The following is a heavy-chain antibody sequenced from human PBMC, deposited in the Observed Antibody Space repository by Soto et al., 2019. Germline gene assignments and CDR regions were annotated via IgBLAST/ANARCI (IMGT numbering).Heavy chain of an antibody. CDR2: IFYLGSS. J-gene: IGHJ5*02. CDR1: GDSIISSDFY. V-gene: IGHV4-39*01. D-gene: IGHD3-3*02. CDR3: ARHSLALRKNNWFDP. Sequence: SLTCTVSGDSIISSDFYWGWARQPPGKGLEWIGSIFYLGSSYYNPSLKSRVTMSVDTSKNQFSLRLRSVTAADTALYFCARHSLALRKNNWFDPWGQGIMVTVSS.